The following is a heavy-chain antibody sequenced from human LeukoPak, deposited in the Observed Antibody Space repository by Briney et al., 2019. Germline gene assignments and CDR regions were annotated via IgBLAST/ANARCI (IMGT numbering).Heavy chain of an antibody. J-gene: IGHJ4*02. V-gene: IGHV1-69*13. Sequence: SVKVSCKASGGTFSSYPISWVRQAPGQGLAWMGGIIPMFGTTNYALKFQGRVTITADESTSTAYMELSSLDSEDTAVYYCAREAPQTYYLDHWGQGTLVFVS. CDR3: AREAPQTYYLDH. CDR2: IIPMFGTT. CDR1: GGTFSSYP.